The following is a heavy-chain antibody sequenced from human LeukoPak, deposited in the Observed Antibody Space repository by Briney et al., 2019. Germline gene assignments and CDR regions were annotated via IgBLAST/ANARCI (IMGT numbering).Heavy chain of an antibody. CDR1: GGSISSGGYY. Sequence: PSQTLSLTCTVSGGSISSGGYYWSWIGQHPGKGLEWIGYIYYSGSTYYNPSLKSRVTISVDTSKNQFSLKLSSVTAADTAVYYCARGPRRYDFWSGGPFDYWGQGTLVTVSS. J-gene: IGHJ4*02. CDR2: IYYSGST. V-gene: IGHV4-31*03. CDR3: ARGPRRYDFWSGGPFDY. D-gene: IGHD3-3*01.